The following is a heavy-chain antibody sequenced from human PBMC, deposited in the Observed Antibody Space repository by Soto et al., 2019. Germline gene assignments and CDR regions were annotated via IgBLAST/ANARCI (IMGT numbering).Heavy chain of an antibody. Sequence: PGGSLRLSCAASGFTFSSYSMNWVRQAPGKGLEWVSSISSSSSYIYYADSVKGRFTISRDNAKNSLYLQMNSLRAEDTAVYYCASRYGDEGIPLWLVYYYYYMHVCGKGNRITVSS. CDR2: ISSSSSYI. CDR3: ASRYGDEGIPLWLVYYYYYMHV. V-gene: IGHV3-21*01. D-gene: IGHD5-18*01. CDR1: GFTFSSYS. J-gene: IGHJ6*03.